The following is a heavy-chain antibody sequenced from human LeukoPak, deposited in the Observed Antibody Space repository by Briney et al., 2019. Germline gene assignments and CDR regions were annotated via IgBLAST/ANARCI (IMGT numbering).Heavy chain of an antibody. D-gene: IGHD3-22*01. Sequence: MSSGTLSLTCAVSGGSISSSNWWSWVRQPPGKGLEWIGEIYHSGSTNYNPSLKSRVTISVDKSKNQFSLKLSSVTAADTAVYYCARDLLRGDDSSGYFGYWGQGTLVTVSS. CDR3: ARDLLRGDDSSGYFGY. J-gene: IGHJ4*02. CDR1: GGSISSSNW. V-gene: IGHV4-4*02. CDR2: IYHSGST.